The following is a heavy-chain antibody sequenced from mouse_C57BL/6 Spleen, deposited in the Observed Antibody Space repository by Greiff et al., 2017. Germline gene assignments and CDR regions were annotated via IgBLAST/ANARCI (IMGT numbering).Heavy chain of an antibody. CDR2: IYPRSGNT. V-gene: IGHV1-81*01. J-gene: IGHJ3*01. Sequence: VQRVESGAELARPGASVKLSCKASGYTFTSYGISWVKQRTGQGLEWIGEIYPRSGNTYYNEKFKGKATLTADKSSSTAYMELRSLTSEDSAVYFCARFSFSITKAWFAYWGQGTLVTVSA. CDR3: ARFSFSITKAWFAY. CDR1: GYTFTSYG. D-gene: IGHD2-4*01.